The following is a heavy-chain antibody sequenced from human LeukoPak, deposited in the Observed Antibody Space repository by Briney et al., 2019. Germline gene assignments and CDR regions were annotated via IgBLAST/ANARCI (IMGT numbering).Heavy chain of an antibody. CDR3: ARGTSGGYFDY. CDR2: INSDGFST. V-gene: IGHV3-74*01. J-gene: IGHJ4*02. D-gene: IGHD1-26*01. Sequence: HPVGSLRLSCAASGFTLSSFWIHWVRQVPGKGLVWVSRINSDGFSTSYADSVKGRFTISRDNAKNTLYLQMNSLRAEDTAVYYCARGTSGGYFDYWGQGTLVTVSS. CDR1: GFTLSSFW.